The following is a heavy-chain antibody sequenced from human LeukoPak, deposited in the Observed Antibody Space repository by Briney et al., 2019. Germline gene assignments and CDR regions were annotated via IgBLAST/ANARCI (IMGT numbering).Heavy chain of an antibody. Sequence: SETLSLTCTVSGYSISSGYYWGWIRQPPGKGLEWIGSIYHSGSTYYNPSLKSRVAISVDTSKNQFSLKLSSVTAADTAVYYCAKSSYSIFDYWGQGTLVTVSS. CDR2: IYHSGST. CDR3: AKSSYSIFDY. V-gene: IGHV4-38-2*02. J-gene: IGHJ4*02. D-gene: IGHD5-18*01. CDR1: GYSISSGYY.